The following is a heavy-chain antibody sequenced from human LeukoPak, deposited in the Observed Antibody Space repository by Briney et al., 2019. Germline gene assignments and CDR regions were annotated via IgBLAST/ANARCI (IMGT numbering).Heavy chain of an antibody. V-gene: IGHV1-69*06. J-gene: IGHJ6*04. CDR1: GGTFSSYA. CDR3: ARDVKPHDGSGSYYPHYYYGMDV. CDR2: IIPIFGTA. Sequence: GSSVKVSCKASGGTFSSYAISWVRQAPGQGLEWMGGIIPIFGTANYAQKFQGRVTITADKSTSTAYMELSSLRSEDTAVYYCARDVKPHDGSGSYYPHYYYGMDVWGKGTTVTVSS. D-gene: IGHD3-10*01.